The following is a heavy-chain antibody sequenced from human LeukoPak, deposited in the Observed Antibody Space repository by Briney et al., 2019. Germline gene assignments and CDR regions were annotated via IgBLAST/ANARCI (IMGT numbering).Heavy chain of an antibody. J-gene: IGHJ3*02. CDR3: ARQSSGSYLDAFDI. V-gene: IGHV4-38-2*01. D-gene: IGHD1-26*01. Sequence: SETLSLTCAVSGYSISSGYYWGWIRQPPGKGLEWIGSIYHSGSTYYNPSLKSRVTISVDTSKNQCSLKLSSVTAADTAVYYCARQSSGSYLDAFDIWGQGTMVTVSS. CDR1: GYSISSGYY. CDR2: IYHSGST.